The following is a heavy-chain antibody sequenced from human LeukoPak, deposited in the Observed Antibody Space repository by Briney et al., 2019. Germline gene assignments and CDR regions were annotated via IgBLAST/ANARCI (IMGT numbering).Heavy chain of an antibody. CDR1: GFTFSGKW. J-gene: IGHJ4*02. CDR2: IKEDGKEK. CDR3: AKDGGVAGLFQY. Sequence: AGSLRLSGAASGFTFSGKWMGWVRQTPGNGLKGVANIKEDGKEKYYVDSVKGRFTISRDNAKNSLYLQMSSLRAEDTAVYYCAKDGGVAGLFQYWGQGTLVTVSS. D-gene: IGHD6-19*01. V-gene: IGHV3-7*01.